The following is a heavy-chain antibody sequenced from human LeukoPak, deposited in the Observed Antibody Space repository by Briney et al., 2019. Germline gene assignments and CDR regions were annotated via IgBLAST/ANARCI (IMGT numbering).Heavy chain of an antibody. D-gene: IGHD3-22*01. J-gene: IGHJ3*02. CDR2: IYYSGST. Sequence: SETLSLTCTVSGGSISRYYWSWIRQPPGKGLEWIGYIYYSGSTNYNPSLKSRVTISVDTSKNQFSLKLSSVTAADTAVYYCARDYDSSGYYYGSAFDIWGQGTMVTVSS. CDR3: ARDYDSSGYYYGSAFDI. V-gene: IGHV4-59*01. CDR1: GGSISRYY.